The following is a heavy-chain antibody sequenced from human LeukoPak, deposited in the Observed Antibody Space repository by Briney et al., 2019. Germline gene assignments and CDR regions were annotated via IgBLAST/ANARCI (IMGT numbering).Heavy chain of an antibody. CDR2: IGRGGRAI. CDR3: ATLGPT. J-gene: IGHJ4*02. Sequence: GGSLGLSCAASGFSLRDYEMNWVRQTPDKGLEWVSYIGRGGRAIYYADSVKGRFTISRDDAQNTLHLQMRSLRVEDTAVYYCATLGPTWGQGTLVTVSS. D-gene: IGHD1-26*01. CDR1: GFSLRDYE. V-gene: IGHV3-48*03.